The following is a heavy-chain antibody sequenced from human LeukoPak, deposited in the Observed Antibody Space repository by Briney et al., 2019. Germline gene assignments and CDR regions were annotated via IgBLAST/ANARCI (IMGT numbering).Heavy chain of an antibody. J-gene: IGHJ5*02. CDR2: IYYSGTT. CDR3: AKGAGGFSYYNWFDP. Sequence: SETLSLTCTVSGGSISSGSYYWGWIRQPPGKGLEWIGSIYYSGTTHYNPSLESRVTISVDTSKNQFSLKLASVTAADTAVYYCAKGAGGFSYYNWFDPWGQGTLVTVSS. V-gene: IGHV4-39*07. D-gene: IGHD5-18*01. CDR1: GGSISSGSYY.